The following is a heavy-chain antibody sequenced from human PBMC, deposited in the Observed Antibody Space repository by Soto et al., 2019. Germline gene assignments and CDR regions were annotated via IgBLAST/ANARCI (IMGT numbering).Heavy chain of an antibody. V-gene: IGHV3-23*01. CDR3: ARGRLAVGSDWFDS. CDR2: IDGDGGDT. D-gene: IGHD1-26*01. Sequence: EVQLLESGGGLIHLGGSLRLACVASGITFNPNAMIWVRQAPGKGLEWVSAIDGDGGDTFFADFVKGRFTMSRDNSKNTVYLHMRSLAAEDTAFYYCARGRLAVGSDWFDSWGPGTLVTVSS. CDR1: GITFNPNA. J-gene: IGHJ5*01.